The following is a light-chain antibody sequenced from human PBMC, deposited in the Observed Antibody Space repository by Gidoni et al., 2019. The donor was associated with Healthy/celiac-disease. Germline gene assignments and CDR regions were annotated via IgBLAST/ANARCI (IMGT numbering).Light chain of an antibody. V-gene: IGKV3-11*01. CDR3: QQRSNWPPGCS. CDR2: DAA. J-gene: IGKJ2*04. CDR1: QSVSSY. Sequence: IVFTQSPATLSLSPGERATLSCRASQSVSSYLAWYQQKPGQAPRLLIDDAANRATGIPARFSGSGSGTDLTLTISSLEPEDFAVYYCQQRSNWPPGCSFGQGTKLEIK.